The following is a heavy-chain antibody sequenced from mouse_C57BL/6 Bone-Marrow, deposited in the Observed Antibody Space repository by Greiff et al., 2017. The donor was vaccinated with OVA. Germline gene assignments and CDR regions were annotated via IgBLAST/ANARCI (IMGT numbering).Heavy chain of an antibody. CDR2: INPNNGGT. Sequence: EVQLQQSGPELVKPGASVKISCKASGYTFTDYYMNWVKQSHGKSLEWIGDINPNNGGTSYNQKFKGKATLTVDKSSSTAYMELRSLTSEDSAVYYCAGGGLCSWFAYWGQGTLVTVSA. D-gene: IGHD3-1*01. CDR1: GYTFTDYY. V-gene: IGHV1-26*01. CDR3: AGGGLCSWFAY. J-gene: IGHJ3*01.